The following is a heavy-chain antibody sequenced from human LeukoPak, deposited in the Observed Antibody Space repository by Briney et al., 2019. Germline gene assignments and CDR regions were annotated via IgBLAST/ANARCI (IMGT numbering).Heavy chain of an antibody. Sequence: SETLSLTCAVYGGSFSGYYWSWIRQPPGKGLEWIGEINHSGSTNYNPSLKSRVTISVDMSKNQFSLKLSSVTAADTAVYYCARGLPYGDYSDYWGQGTLVTVSS. CDR3: ARGLPYGDYSDY. CDR1: GGSFSGYY. V-gene: IGHV4-34*01. D-gene: IGHD4-17*01. J-gene: IGHJ4*02. CDR2: INHSGST.